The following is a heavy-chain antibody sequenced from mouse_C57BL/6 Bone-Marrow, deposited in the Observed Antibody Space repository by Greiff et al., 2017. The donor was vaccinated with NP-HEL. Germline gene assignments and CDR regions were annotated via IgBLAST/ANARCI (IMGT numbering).Heavy chain of an antibody. V-gene: IGHV1-15*01. CDR3: TSYDYDGGYAMDY. D-gene: IGHD2-4*01. J-gene: IGHJ4*01. CDR1: GYTFTDYE. CDR2: IDPETGGT. Sequence: QVQLKESGAELVRPGASVTLSCKASGYTFTDYEMHWVKQTPVHGLEWIGAIDPETGGTAYNQKFKGKAILTAAKSSSTAYMELRSLTSEDSAVYYCTSYDYDGGYAMDYWGQGTSVTVSS.